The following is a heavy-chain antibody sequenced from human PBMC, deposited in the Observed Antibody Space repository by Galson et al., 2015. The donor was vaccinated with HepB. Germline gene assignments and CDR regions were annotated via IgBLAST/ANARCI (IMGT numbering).Heavy chain of an antibody. V-gene: IGHV6-1*01. Sequence: CAISGDSVSSNSAAWNWIRQSPSRGLEWLGRTYYRSKWYNDYAVSVESRITINPDTSKNQFSLQLNSVTPEDTAVYYCARDTDIVATEYFDYWGQGTLVTVSS. CDR1: GDSVSSNSAA. D-gene: IGHD5-12*01. J-gene: IGHJ4*02. CDR2: TYYRSKWYN. CDR3: ARDTDIVATEYFDY.